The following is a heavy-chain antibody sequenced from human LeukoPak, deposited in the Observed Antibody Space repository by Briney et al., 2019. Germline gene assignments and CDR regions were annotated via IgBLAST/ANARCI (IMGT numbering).Heavy chain of an antibody. D-gene: IGHD3-10*01. V-gene: IGHV3-23*01. J-gene: IGHJ3*01. Sequence: PGGSLRLPCAASGFTFSTYAMSWVRQTPGKGLEWLSYISGSGDSTHYGDSVKGRFTISRDNSKNTLYLHMNSLRGEDTAVYYCAKYYYGSGSPGYGAFDVWGQGTMVTVSS. CDR3: AKYYYGSGSPGYGAFDV. CDR2: ISGSGDST. CDR1: GFTFSTYA.